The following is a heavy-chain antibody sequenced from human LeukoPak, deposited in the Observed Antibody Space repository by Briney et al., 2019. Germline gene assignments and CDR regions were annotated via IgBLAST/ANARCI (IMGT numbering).Heavy chain of an antibody. D-gene: IGHD1-26*01. V-gene: IGHV3-23*01. CDR2: ITNTGST. J-gene: IGHJ4*02. CDR1: GFTFAAYA. CDR3: AKDISRVGASFDC. Sequence: GGSLRLSCAASGFTFAAYAMTWVRQAPGKGLEWVSAITNTGSTYYADSVKGRFTISRDNSKNTLYLQMNSLRAEDTAVYYCAKDISRVGASFDCWGQGTLVTVSS.